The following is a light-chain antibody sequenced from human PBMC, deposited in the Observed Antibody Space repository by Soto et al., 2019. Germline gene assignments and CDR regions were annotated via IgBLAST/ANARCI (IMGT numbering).Light chain of an antibody. CDR3: QQSGSSPLFT. Sequence: EIVLTQSPCTLSLSLGERATLSCRASQTINSSYLSWYQQKRGQAPRLLIYAASTRATGIPDRFRGSGSGTDFTLTINRLEPEDFAVYFRQQSGSSPLFTFGPGTKVDIK. J-gene: IGKJ3*01. CDR1: QTINSSY. V-gene: IGKV3-20*01. CDR2: AAS.